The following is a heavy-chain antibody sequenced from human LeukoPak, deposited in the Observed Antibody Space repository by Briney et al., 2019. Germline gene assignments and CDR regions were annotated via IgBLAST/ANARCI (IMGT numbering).Heavy chain of an antibody. Sequence: SETLSLTCTVSGGSISGYYWSWIRQPPGKGLEWIGYIYYSGSTNYNPSLKSRVTISVDTSKNQFSLKLSSVTAADTAVYYCARERHSFYYFDYWGQGTLVTVSS. V-gene: IGHV4-59*01. J-gene: IGHJ4*02. CDR2: IYYSGST. D-gene: IGHD2-15*01. CDR1: GGSISGYY. CDR3: ARERHSFYYFDY.